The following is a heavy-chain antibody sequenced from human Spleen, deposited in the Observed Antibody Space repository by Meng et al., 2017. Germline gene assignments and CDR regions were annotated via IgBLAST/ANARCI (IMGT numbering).Heavy chain of an antibody. D-gene: IGHD6-19*01. CDR1: GFSFSSYA. Sequence: GESLKISCAASGFSFSSYAMTWVRQAPGKGLEWVSGISGSGDMTYYADSVKGRFTISRDNSRNTLYLQMNSLRAEDTAVYYCAKDPPRYNSGWYGIDYWGQGTLVTVSS. CDR3: AKDPPRYNSGWYGIDY. J-gene: IGHJ4*02. CDR2: ISGSGDMT. V-gene: IGHV3-23*01.